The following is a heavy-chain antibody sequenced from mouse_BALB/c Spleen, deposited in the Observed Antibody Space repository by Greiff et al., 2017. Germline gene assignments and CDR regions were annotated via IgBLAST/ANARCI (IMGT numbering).Heavy chain of an antibody. Sequence: QVQLKESGPGLVQPSQSLSITCTVSGFSLTSYGVNWVRQSPGKGLEWLGVIWSGGSTDYNAAFISRLSISKDNSKSQVFFKMNSLQANDTAIYYCASNHYYGISYDAMDYWGQGTSVTVSS. D-gene: IGHD1-1*01. V-gene: IGHV2-2*02. CDR1: GFSLTSYG. CDR2: IWSGGST. CDR3: ASNHYYGISYDAMDY. J-gene: IGHJ4*01.